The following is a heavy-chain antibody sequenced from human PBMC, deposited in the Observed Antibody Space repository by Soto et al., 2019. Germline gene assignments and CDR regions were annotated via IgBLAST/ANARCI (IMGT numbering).Heavy chain of an antibody. D-gene: IGHD5-12*01. Sequence: GASVKVSCKASGYTFTSYDINWVRQATGQGLEWMGWMNPNSGNTGYAQKFQGRVTMTRNTSISTAYMELCSLRSEDTAVYYCASVTSGGYGSFFDYWGQGTLVTVSS. CDR3: ASVTSGGYGSFFDY. V-gene: IGHV1-8*01. J-gene: IGHJ4*02. CDR2: MNPNSGNT. CDR1: GYTFTSYD.